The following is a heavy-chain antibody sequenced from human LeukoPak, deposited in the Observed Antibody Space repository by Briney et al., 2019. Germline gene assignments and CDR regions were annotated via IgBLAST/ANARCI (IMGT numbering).Heavy chain of an antibody. V-gene: IGHV3-21*01. CDR2: ISSAGIYM. CDR1: GFTFSSYT. CDR3: SRDRQQLLDYFYHYAMDV. J-gene: IGHJ6*02. D-gene: IGHD6-13*01. Sequence: GGSLRLSCAASGFTFSSYTMNWVRQAPGKGLEWVSSISSAGIYMYYADSVKGRFTISRDNAKSSLYLEMDSLRAEDTALYYCSRDRQQLLDYFYHYAMDVWGQGTTVTVSS.